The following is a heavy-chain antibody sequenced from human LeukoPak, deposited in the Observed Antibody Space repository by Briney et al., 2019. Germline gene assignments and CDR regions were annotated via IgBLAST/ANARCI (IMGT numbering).Heavy chain of an antibody. Sequence: GGSLRLSCAASGFTFSSYAMHWVRQAPGKGLEYVSAISSNGGSTYYANSAKGRFTISRDNSKNTLYLQMGSLRAEDMAVYYCARPYGDYEYFDLWGRGTLVTVSS. CDR3: ARPYGDYEYFDL. CDR1: GFTFSSYA. V-gene: IGHV3-64*01. D-gene: IGHD4-17*01. J-gene: IGHJ2*01. CDR2: ISSNGGST.